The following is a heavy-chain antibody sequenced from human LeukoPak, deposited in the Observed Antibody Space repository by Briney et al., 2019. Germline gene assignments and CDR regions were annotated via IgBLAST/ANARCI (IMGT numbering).Heavy chain of an antibody. V-gene: IGHV4-59*01. Sequence: SETLSLTCTVSGGSISSYYWSWIRQPPGKGLEWIGYIYYSGSTNYNPSLKSRVTISVDTSKNQFSLKLSSVTAADTAVCYCARGALDAFDIWGQGTMVTVSS. CDR3: ARGALDAFDI. CDR2: IYYSGST. J-gene: IGHJ3*02. CDR1: GGSISSYY.